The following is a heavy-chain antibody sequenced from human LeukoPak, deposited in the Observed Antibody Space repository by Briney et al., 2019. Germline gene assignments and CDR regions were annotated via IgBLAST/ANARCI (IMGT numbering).Heavy chain of an antibody. V-gene: IGHV1-2*02. CDR1: GYTFIGHY. CDR2: INPNSGGT. J-gene: IGHJ4*02. Sequence: GASVKVSCKASGYTFIGHYMHWVRQAPGQGLEWMGWINPNSGGTNYAQKFQGRVTMTRDTSISTAYMELSRLRSDDTAVYYCAREDYDYVWGSYRPTQYDYWGQGTLVTVSS. CDR3: AREDYDYVWGSYRPTQYDY. D-gene: IGHD3-16*02.